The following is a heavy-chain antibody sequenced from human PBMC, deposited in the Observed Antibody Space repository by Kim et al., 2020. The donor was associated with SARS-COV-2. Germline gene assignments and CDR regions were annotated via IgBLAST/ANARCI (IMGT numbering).Heavy chain of an antibody. CDR3: ARNGEAYCGGDCYQN. V-gene: IGHV4-59*01. D-gene: IGHD2-21*02. CDR2: IYYSGST. CDR1: GGSISSYY. Sequence: SETLSLTCTVSGGSISSYYWSWIRQPPGKGLEWIGYIYYSGSTNYNPSLKSRVTISVDTSKNQFSLKLSSVTAADTAVYYCARNGEAYCGGDCYQNWGQGTLVTVSS. J-gene: IGHJ4*02.